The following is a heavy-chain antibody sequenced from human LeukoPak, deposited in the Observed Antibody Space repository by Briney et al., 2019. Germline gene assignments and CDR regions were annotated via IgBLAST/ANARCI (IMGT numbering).Heavy chain of an antibody. D-gene: IGHD6-13*01. Sequence: GGSLRLSCSASGFTFGSYEMNWVRQAPGKGLEWVSYTSRSGRIIYYADAVKGRFTISRDNGKNSLYLQMNSLRTEDTAVYYCAKRSSGWYVAYWGQGTLVTVSS. CDR2: TSRSGRII. J-gene: IGHJ4*02. CDR3: AKRSSGWYVAY. CDR1: GFTFGSYE. V-gene: IGHV3-48*03.